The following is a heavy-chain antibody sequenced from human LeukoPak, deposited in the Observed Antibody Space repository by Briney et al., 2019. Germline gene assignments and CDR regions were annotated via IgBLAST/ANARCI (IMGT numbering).Heavy chain of an antibody. V-gene: IGHV3-48*03. CDR3: ARDNYDSSGYYFD. J-gene: IGHJ4*02. D-gene: IGHD3-22*01. CDR2: ISSSGSTT. CDR1: GFXFSSYE. Sequence: GGSLRLSCAASGFXFSSYEMNWVRQAPGKGLEWVSYISSSGSTTHYADSVKGRFTISRDSAKNSLYLQMNSLRAEDTAVYYCARDNYDSSGYYFDWGQGTLVTVSS.